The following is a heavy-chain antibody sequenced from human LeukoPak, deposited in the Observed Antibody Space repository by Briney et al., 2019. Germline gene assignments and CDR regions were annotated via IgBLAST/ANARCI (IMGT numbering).Heavy chain of an antibody. CDR2: IYPRDSDT. CDR3: ARQWTKSFDI. Sequence: GESLKTSCKGSGFDISSYWIGWVRQVPGKGLEWMGSIYPRDSDTTYSPSFQGHVTISVDTSINTAYLHWSSLRASDTAMYFCARQWTKSFDIWGQGTMVIVSS. J-gene: IGHJ3*02. D-gene: IGHD3/OR15-3a*01. CDR1: GFDISSYW. V-gene: IGHV5-51*01.